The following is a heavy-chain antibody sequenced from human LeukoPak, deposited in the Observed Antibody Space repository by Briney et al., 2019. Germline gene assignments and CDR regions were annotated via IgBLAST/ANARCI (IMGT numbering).Heavy chain of an antibody. V-gene: IGHV3-48*01. CDR3: ARDHRYAFDN. J-gene: IGHJ4*01. Sequence: RRSLRLSCAASGFTFSIYGMFWVRQAPGKGLEWISYIGISSGNTKYADSVKGRFTISRDKARNSLYLQMNSLRVEDTAVYYCARDHRYAFDNWGHGTLVTVSS. CDR2: IGISSGNT. CDR1: GFTFSIYG. D-gene: IGHD5-12*01.